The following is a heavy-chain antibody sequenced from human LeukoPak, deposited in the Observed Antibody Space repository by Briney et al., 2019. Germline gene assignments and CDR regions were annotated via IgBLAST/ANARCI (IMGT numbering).Heavy chain of an antibody. CDR3: ARLRIMITFGGVIVQYYFDY. V-gene: IGHV4-34*01. CDR1: GGSFSGYY. Sequence: SETLSLTCAVYGGSFSGYYWSWIRQPPGKGLEWIGEINHSGSTNYNPSLKSRVTISVDTSKNQFSLKLSSVTAADTAVYYRARLRIMITFGGVIVQYYFDYWGQGTLVTVSS. J-gene: IGHJ4*02. CDR2: INHSGST. D-gene: IGHD3-16*02.